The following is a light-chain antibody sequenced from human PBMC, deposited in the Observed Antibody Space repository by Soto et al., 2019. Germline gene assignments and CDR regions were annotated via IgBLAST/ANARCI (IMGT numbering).Light chain of an antibody. CDR2: AAS. CDR3: QQVKSYPLN. J-gene: IGKJ4*01. V-gene: IGKV1-9*01. Sequence: DIQLTQSPSFLSASVGDRVTITCRASQGISSFLAWYQQKPGKAPNFLIYAASTLQSGVPSRFSGSGSGTEFTLTISSLQREDFATYYCQQVKSYPLNFGGGTKVEIK. CDR1: QGISSF.